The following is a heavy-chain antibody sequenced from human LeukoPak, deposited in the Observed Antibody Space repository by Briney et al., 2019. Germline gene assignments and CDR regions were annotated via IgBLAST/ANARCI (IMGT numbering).Heavy chain of an antibody. Sequence: SETLSLTCTVSGGSISSYYWSWIRQPAGKGLEWIGRIYTSGSTNYNPSLKSRVTMSVDTSKNQFSLKLSSVTAADTAVYYCARGGYDYVWGSYRYYYYYMDVWGKGTTVTVSS. CDR2: IYTSGST. CDR1: GGSISSYY. CDR3: ARGGYDYVWGSYRYYYYYMDV. D-gene: IGHD3-16*02. V-gene: IGHV4-4*07. J-gene: IGHJ6*03.